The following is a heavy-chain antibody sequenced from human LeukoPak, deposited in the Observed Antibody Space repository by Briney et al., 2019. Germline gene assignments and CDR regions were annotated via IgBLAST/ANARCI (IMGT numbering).Heavy chain of an antibody. D-gene: IGHD3-22*01. CDR3: ASHASSGYDY. CDR1: GYTFTSYG. V-gene: IGHV1-18*01. Sequence: SVKVSCKASGYTFTSYGIIWVRQAPGQGLDGMGWISPYNGYAKYAHNAEGRVTMPTATSTSTVYTELRSLRSDATAVYYCASHASSGYDYWGQGTMVTVSS. J-gene: IGHJ4*02. CDR2: ISPYNGYA.